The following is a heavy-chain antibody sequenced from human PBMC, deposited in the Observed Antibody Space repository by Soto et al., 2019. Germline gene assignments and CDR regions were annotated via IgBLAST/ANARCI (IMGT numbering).Heavy chain of an antibody. V-gene: IGHV4-31*03. CDR1: GGSISSGGYY. Sequence: PSETLSLTCTVSGGSISSGGYYWSWIRQHPGKGLEWIGYIYYSGSTYYNPSLKSRVTISVDTSKNQFSLKLSSVTAADTAVYYCARDKPALSTAAGEYYYGMDVWGQGTTVTVSS. CDR2: IYYSGST. CDR3: ARDKPALSTAAGEYYYGMDV. D-gene: IGHD6-13*01. J-gene: IGHJ6*02.